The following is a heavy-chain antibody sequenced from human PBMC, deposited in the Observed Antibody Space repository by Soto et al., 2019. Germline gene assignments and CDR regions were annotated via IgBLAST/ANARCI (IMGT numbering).Heavy chain of an antibody. CDR3: ASALFRGYCSGGSCYDFDY. CDR1: GGTFSSYA. V-gene: IGHV1-69*13. D-gene: IGHD2-15*01. Sequence: ASVKVSCKASGGTFSSYAISWVRQAPGQGLEWMGGIIPIFGTANYAQKFQGRVTITADESTSTAYMELSSLRSEDTAVYYCASALFRGYCSGGSCYDFDYWGQGTLVTVSS. J-gene: IGHJ4*02. CDR2: IIPIFGTA.